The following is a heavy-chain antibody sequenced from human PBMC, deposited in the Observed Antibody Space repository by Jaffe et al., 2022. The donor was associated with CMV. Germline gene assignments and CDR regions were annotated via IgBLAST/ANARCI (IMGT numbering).Heavy chain of an antibody. CDR1: GFTFSSYS. V-gene: IGHV3-21*01. CDR2: ISSSSSYI. Sequence: EVQLVESGGGLVKPGGSLRLSCAASGFTFSSYSMNWVRQAPGKGLEWVSSISSSSSYIYYADSVKGRFTISRDNAKNSLYLQMNSLRAEDTAVYYCARDPRAGPEVGATGPAGFDPWGQGTLVTVSS. CDR3: ARDPRAGPEVGATGPAGFDP. D-gene: IGHD1-26*01. J-gene: IGHJ5*02.